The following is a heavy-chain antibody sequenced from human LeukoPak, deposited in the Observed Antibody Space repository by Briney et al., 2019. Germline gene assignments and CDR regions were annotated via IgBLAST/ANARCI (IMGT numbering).Heavy chain of an antibody. CDR1: GGSISSYY. D-gene: IGHD3-3*01. Sequence: SETLSLTCTVSGGSISSYYWSWIRQPAGKGLEWIGRIYTSGSTNYNPSLKSRVTMSVDTSKNQFSLKLSSVTAADTAVYYCARDGHPYDFWSGYNYYYYMDVWGKGTTVTVSS. CDR3: ARDGHPYDFWSGYNYYYYMDV. CDR2: IYTSGST. V-gene: IGHV4-4*07. J-gene: IGHJ6*03.